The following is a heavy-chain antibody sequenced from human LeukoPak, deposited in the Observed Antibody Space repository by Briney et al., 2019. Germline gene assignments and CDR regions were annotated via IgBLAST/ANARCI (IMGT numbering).Heavy chain of an antibody. CDR2: IIPIFGTA. D-gene: IGHD4-17*01. CDR3: ARGPSGYGDYVGRLDY. V-gene: IGHV1-69*05. Sequence: ASVKVSCKASGGTFSSYAISWVRQAPGQGLEWMGGIIPIFGTANYAQKFQGRVTITTDESTSTAYMELSSLRSEDTAVYYCARGPSGYGDYVGRLDYWGQGTLVTVSS. CDR1: GGTFSSYA. J-gene: IGHJ4*02.